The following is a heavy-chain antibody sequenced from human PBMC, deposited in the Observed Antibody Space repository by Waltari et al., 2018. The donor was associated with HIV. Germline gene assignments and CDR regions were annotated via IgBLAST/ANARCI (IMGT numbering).Heavy chain of an antibody. J-gene: IGHJ3*02. CDR2: IDWDDDK. V-gene: IGHV2-70*15. Sequence: QVTLRESGPALVKPTQTLTLTCTFSGFSLSTSGMCVSWIRQPPGKALEWLARIDWDDDKYYSTSLKTRLTISKDTSKNQVVLTMTNMDPVDTATYYCARSRSGYIKRAFDIWGQGTMVTVSS. D-gene: IGHD3-22*01. CDR1: GFSLSTSGMC. CDR3: ARSRSGYIKRAFDI.